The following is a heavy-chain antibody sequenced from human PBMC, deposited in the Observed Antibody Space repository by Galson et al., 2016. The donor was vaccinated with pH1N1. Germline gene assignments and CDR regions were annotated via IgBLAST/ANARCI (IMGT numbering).Heavy chain of an antibody. CDR2: VFSSGNT. Sequence: TLSLTCTVSGGSIGGGYYIWTWIRQPAGKGLEWVGRVFSSGNTKYNPSLKGRVPISLDTSKSQFSLKLSSVTAADTAVYYCARVGKWVQLRRGFFDYWGQGLLVTVSS. CDR1: GGSIGGGYYI. D-gene: IGHD5-18*01. CDR3: ARVGKWVQLRRGFFDY. V-gene: IGHV4-61*02. J-gene: IGHJ4*02.